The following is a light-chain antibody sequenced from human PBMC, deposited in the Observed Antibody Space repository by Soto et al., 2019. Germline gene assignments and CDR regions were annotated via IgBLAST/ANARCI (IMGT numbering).Light chain of an antibody. CDR2: GAS. Sequence: EIEMTQSPATLSVSPGERATLSCRASQSVSSHLAWYQHTPGQPPRLLLYGASIRLSGIPARFSGSGSGTEFTLTINSLQSEDFAVYYWQQYDNRPGTFGQGTKVEIK. CDR3: QQYDNRPGT. V-gene: IGKV3-15*01. CDR1: QSVSSH. J-gene: IGKJ1*01.